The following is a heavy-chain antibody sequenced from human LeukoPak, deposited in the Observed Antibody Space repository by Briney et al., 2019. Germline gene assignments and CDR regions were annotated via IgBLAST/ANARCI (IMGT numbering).Heavy chain of an antibody. V-gene: IGHV4-34*01. CDR3: ARRSGSYYYFDY. CDR1: GGSISGYY. Sequence: SETLSLTCTVSGGSISGYYWSWIRQPPGKGLEWIGEINHSGSTNYNPSLKSRVTISVDTSKNQFSLKLSSVTAADTAVYYCARRSGSYYYFDYWGQGTLVTVSS. J-gene: IGHJ4*02. CDR2: INHSGST. D-gene: IGHD1-26*01.